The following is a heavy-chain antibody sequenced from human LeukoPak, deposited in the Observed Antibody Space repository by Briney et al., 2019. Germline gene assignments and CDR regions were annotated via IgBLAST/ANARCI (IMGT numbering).Heavy chain of an antibody. Sequence: EAGTSLRLSCAASGFTFTSYGMHWVRQSPGKGLEWVALITYDGYYKYYPDSVKGRFTISSDTSKNTLYLQMNSLRAEDTAVYYCARDLSPVVRASPMGYWGQGTLVTVSS. CDR3: ARDLSPVVRASPMGY. CDR1: GFTFTSYG. V-gene: IGHV3-30*03. D-gene: IGHD3-10*01. CDR2: ITYDGYYK. J-gene: IGHJ4*02.